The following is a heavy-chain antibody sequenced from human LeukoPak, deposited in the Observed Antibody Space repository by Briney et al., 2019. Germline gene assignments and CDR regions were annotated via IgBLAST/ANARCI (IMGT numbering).Heavy chain of an antibody. V-gene: IGHV3-30-3*01. Sequence: PGGSLRLSCAASGFTFSSYAMHWDRQAPGKGLEWVAVISYDGGNKYYADSVKGRFTISRDNSKNTLYLQMNSLRAEDTAVYYCARSIPYCSSTSCYTFGGFDLWGRGTLVTVSS. CDR1: GFTFSSYA. J-gene: IGHJ2*01. CDR2: ISYDGGNK. D-gene: IGHD2-2*02. CDR3: ARSIPYCSSTSCYTFGGFDL.